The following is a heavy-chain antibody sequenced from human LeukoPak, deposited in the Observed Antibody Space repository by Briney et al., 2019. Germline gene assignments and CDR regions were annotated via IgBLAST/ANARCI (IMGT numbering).Heavy chain of an antibody. V-gene: IGHV1-3*01. D-gene: IGHD2-21*01. CDR2: INAGNGKT. Sequence: ASVTVSCKASGYTFTNYAMNWVRQAPGQRLEWMGWINAGNGKTKSSQRFQDRVTITRDTSASTAYMELNSLRSEDTAVYYCARGIWSSHNKDYYFDYWGQGSLATVSS. J-gene: IGHJ4*02. CDR1: GYTFTNYA. CDR3: ARGIWSSHNKDYYFDY.